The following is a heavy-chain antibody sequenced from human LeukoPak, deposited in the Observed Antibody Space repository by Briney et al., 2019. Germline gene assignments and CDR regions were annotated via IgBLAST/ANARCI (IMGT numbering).Heavy chain of an antibody. CDR3: AREGRGYTYGYNDAFDL. CDR2: MYSDGRT. V-gene: IGHV3-53*01. CDR1: GFTFDDYG. J-gene: IGHJ3*01. D-gene: IGHD5-18*01. Sequence: GGSLRLSCAASGFTFDDYGMSWVRQAPGKGLEWVSVMYSDGRTKYADSVRGRFIISRDNSKNTLYLQMNSLRAEDTAVYYCAREGRGYTYGYNDAFDLWGQGTMVTVSS.